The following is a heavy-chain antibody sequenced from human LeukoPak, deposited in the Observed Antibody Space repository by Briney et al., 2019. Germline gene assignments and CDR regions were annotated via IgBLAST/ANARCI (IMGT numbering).Heavy chain of an antibody. V-gene: IGHV4-59*01. J-gene: IGHJ4*02. CDR1: GGSISSYY. D-gene: IGHD2-2*01. Sequence: PSETLSLTCTVSGGSISSYYWSWIRQPPGKGLEWIGYIYYSGSTNYNPSLKSRVTISVDTSKNQFSLKLSSVTAADTAVYYCARVALGYCSSTSCTEMFDYWGQGTLVTVSS. CDR2: IYYSGST. CDR3: ARVALGYCSSTSCTEMFDY.